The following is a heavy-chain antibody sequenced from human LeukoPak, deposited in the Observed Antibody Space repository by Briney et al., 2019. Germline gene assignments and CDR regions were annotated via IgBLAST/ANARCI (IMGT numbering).Heavy chain of an antibody. CDR3: ARESGSYYVGYYYYYMDV. CDR2: ITSGSSYI. Sequence: PGGSLRLSCAASGFTFSSYNMNWVRQAPGKGLEWVSSITSGSSYIYYADSVKGRFTISRDNAKNSLYLQMNSLRAEDTAVYYCARESGSYYVGYYYYYMDVWGKGTTVTVSS. V-gene: IGHV3-21*01. CDR1: GFTFSSYN. D-gene: IGHD1-26*01. J-gene: IGHJ6*03.